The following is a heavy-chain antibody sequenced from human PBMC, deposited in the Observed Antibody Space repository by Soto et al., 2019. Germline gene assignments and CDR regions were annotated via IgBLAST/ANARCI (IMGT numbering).Heavy chain of an antibody. CDR2: IYYSGST. J-gene: IGHJ4*02. V-gene: IGHV4-59*08. CDR3: ARHYDILTGYYISYYFDY. Sequence: QVQLQESGPGLVKPSETLSLTCTVSGGSISSYDWSWIRQPPGKGLEWIGYIYYSGSTNYNPSLKSRVTISVDTSKNQFSLKLSSVTAADTAVYYCARHYDILTGYYISYYFDYWVQGTLVTVSS. CDR1: GGSISSYD. D-gene: IGHD3-9*01.